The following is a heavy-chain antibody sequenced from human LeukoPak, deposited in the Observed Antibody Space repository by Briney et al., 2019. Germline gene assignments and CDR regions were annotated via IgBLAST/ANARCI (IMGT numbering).Heavy chain of an antibody. Sequence: GGSLRLSCAASGFTFSSYEMNWVRQAPGKGLEWVSYISSSGSTIYYADSVKGRFTISRDNAKNSLYLQMNSLRAEDTAVYYCARPVRTRAYSSSSYAYYYYYYMDVWGKGTTVTVSS. CDR1: GFTFSSYE. CDR2: ISSSGSTI. D-gene: IGHD6-6*01. V-gene: IGHV3-48*03. J-gene: IGHJ6*03. CDR3: ARPVRTRAYSSSSYAYYYYYYMDV.